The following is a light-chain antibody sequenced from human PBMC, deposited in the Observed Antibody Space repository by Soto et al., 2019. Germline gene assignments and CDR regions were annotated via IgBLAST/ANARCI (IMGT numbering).Light chain of an antibody. CDR3: SSYTSSSTLV. V-gene: IGLV2-14*01. CDR2: DVS. CDR1: SSDVGGYNY. J-gene: IGLJ2*01. Sequence: QSVLTQPASVSGSPGQSITISCTGTSSDVGGYNYVSWCQQHPGKAPKLMIYDVSNRPSGVSNRFSGSKSGDTASLTISGLQAEDEADYYCSSYTSSSTLVFGGGTKVTVL.